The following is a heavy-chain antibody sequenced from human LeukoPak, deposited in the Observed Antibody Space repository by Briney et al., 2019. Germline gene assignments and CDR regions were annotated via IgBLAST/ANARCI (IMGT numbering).Heavy chain of an antibody. D-gene: IGHD2-2*01. CDR3: AKEPREYCSRTSRPNWIDA. V-gene: IGHV3-23*01. Sequence: PGGSLRLSCAASGFTFSSYAMSWVRQAPGKGLEWVSAISASGLTTYYADSVKGRFSISRDNSKNTLYLQMSSLRADDTAVYYCAKEPREYCSRTSRPNWIDAWGQGTLVTVSS. J-gene: IGHJ5*02. CDR1: GFTFSSYA. CDR2: ISASGLTT.